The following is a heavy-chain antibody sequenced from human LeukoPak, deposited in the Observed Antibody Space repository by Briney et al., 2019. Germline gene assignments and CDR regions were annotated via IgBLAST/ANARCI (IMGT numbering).Heavy chain of an antibody. CDR1: GFSVTTDSYC. D-gene: IGHD3-10*01. CDR2: DYCGGNT. J-gene: IGHJ4*02. Sequence: PSETLSLTCTVSGFSVTTDSYCWGWIRQLPGKGLEWIGYDYCGGNTNYDPSLKRRVTISVDTSKNQFSLTLTSVTAADTAVYFYARDHFGSLDSWGQGILVTVSS. V-gene: IGHV4-61*01. CDR3: ARDHFGSLDS.